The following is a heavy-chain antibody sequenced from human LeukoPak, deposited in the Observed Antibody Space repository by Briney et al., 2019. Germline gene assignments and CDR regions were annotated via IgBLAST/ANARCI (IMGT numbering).Heavy chain of an antibody. Sequence: SVKVSCKASGGTFSSYAISWVRQAPGQGLEWMGGIIPIFGTANYAQKFRGRVTITADESTSTAYMELSSLRSEDTAVYYCARVAAAVEMATGYLDYWGQGTLVTVSS. J-gene: IGHJ4*02. CDR3: ARVAAAVEMATGYLDY. CDR1: GGTFSSYA. V-gene: IGHV1-69*01. CDR2: IIPIFGTA. D-gene: IGHD5-24*01.